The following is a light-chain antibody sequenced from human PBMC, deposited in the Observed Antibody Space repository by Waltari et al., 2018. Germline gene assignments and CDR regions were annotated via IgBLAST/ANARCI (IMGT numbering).Light chain of an antibody. Sequence: EIVLTQSPGTLSLSPGERATLSCRASQSVSSNYLAWYQQKPGQAPRLLIYGASSRATGSPYRFSGSGSGTDFTLTISRLEPEDFAVYYCQQYGSSPPTFGQGTRVETK. CDR1: QSVSSNY. V-gene: IGKV3-20*01. J-gene: IGKJ1*01. CDR2: GAS. CDR3: QQYGSSPPT.